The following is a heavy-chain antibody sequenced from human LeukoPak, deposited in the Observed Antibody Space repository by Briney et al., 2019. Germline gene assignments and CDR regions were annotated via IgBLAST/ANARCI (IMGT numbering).Heavy chain of an antibody. CDR2: IYYSGST. CDR3: ARSPLYYYDSSGYYPDVYYFDY. J-gene: IGHJ4*02. CDR1: GGSISSYY. Sequence: PSETLSLTCTLSGGSISSYYWSWIRQPPGRGLEWIGYIYYSGSTNYNPSRKGRVTISVDTSKNQFSLKLSSVTSADTAVYYCARSPLYYYDSSGYYPDVYYFDYWGQGTLVTVSS. V-gene: IGHV4-59*01. D-gene: IGHD3-22*01.